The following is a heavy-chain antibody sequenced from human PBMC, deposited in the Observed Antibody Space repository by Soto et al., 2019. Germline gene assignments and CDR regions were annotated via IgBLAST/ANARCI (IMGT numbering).Heavy chain of an antibody. CDR2: INPSGGST. V-gene: IGHV1-46*03. CDR3: AREMGYCSGGSCPLRWFDP. D-gene: IGHD2-15*01. Sequence: SVKVSCTASGYTYTSYYMHWVRQAPGQGLEWMGIINPSGGSTSYAQKFQGRVTMTRDTSTSTVYMELSSLRSEDTAVYYCAREMGYCSGGSCPLRWFDPWGQGTLVTVSS. CDR1: GYTYTSYY. J-gene: IGHJ5*02.